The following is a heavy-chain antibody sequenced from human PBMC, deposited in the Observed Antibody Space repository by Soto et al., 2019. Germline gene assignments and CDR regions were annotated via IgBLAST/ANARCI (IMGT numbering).Heavy chain of an antibody. CDR2: IYYSGST. CDR3: ARGRTSSPTPGDY. Sequence: QVQLQESGPGLVKPSQTLSLTCTVSGGSISSGGYYWSWIRQHPGKGLEWIGYIYYSGSTYYNPSLTSRVTRSVDTSKNQFSLKLSSVTAADTAVYYCARGRTSSPTPGDYWGQGTLVTVSS. V-gene: IGHV4-31*03. CDR1: GGSISSGGYY. J-gene: IGHJ4*02. D-gene: IGHD2-2*01.